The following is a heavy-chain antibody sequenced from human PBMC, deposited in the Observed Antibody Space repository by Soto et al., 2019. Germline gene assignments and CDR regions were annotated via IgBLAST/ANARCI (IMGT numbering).Heavy chain of an antibody. CDR2: INHSGST. CDR3: ARDITIFGVVRSIYMDV. J-gene: IGHJ6*03. V-gene: IGHV4-34*01. CDR1: GGSFSGYY. Sequence: QVQLQQWGAGLLKPSETLSLTCAVYGGSFSGYYWSWIRQPPGKGLECIGEINHSGSTNYNPSLKSRVTISVDTSKNQFSLKLSSVTAADTAVYYCARDITIFGVVRSIYMDVWGKGTTVTVSS. D-gene: IGHD3-3*01.